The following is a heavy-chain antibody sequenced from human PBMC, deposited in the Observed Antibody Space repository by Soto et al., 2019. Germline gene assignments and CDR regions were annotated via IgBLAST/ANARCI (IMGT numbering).Heavy chain of an antibody. CDR1: GGSITSGGYY. Sequence: QVHLQESGPGLVEPSQTLSLTCIVSGGSITSGGYYWSWIRQYPGKGLEWIAYIYDSGRTNYNPSLKSRVSVSVDTSKNQFSLKLNSVTAADTAVYYCAGGSGLYYGMDVWGQGTTVTVSS. D-gene: IGHD7-27*01. CDR3: AGGSGLYYGMDV. CDR2: IYDSGRT. V-gene: IGHV4-31*03. J-gene: IGHJ6*02.